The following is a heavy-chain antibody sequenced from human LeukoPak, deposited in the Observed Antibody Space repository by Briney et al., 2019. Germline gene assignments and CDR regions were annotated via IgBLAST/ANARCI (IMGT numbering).Heavy chain of an antibody. V-gene: IGHV4-4*07. CDR3: ARDLVAVASQWFDP. Sequence: SETLSLTCTVSGGSISSYYWSWIRQPAGKGLEWIGRIYTSGSTNYSPSLKSRVTMSVDTSKNQFSLKLSSVTAADTAVYYCARDLVAVASQWFDPWGQGTLVTVSS. CDR1: GGSISSYY. J-gene: IGHJ5*02. CDR2: IYTSGST. D-gene: IGHD6-19*01.